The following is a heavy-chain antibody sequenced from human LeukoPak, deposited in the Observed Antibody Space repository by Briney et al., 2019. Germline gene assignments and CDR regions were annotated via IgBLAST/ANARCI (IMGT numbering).Heavy chain of an antibody. Sequence: GGSLRLSCAASGFTFSSYAMSWVRQAPGKGLGWVSAISGSGGSTYYADSVKGRFTISRDNSKNTLYLQMNSLRAEDSAVYYCARNYYYDSSGYSPFDYWGQGTLVTVSS. CDR2: ISGSGGST. J-gene: IGHJ4*02. D-gene: IGHD3-22*01. CDR1: GFTFSSYA. V-gene: IGHV3-23*01. CDR3: ARNYYYDSSGYSPFDY.